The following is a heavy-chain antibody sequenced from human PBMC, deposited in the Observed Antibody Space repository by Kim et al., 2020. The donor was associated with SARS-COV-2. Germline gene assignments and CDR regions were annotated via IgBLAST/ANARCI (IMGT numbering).Heavy chain of an antibody. J-gene: IGHJ6*02. CDR3: AREVSGVYGMDV. D-gene: IGHD1-26*01. Sequence: NSAPKLQGRVTMTTDTSTSTAYMELRSLRSDDTAVYYCAREVSGVYGMDVWGQGTTVTVSS. V-gene: IGHV1-18*01.